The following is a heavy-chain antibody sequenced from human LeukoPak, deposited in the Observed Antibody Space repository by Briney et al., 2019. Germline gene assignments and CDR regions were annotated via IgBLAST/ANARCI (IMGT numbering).Heavy chain of an antibody. J-gene: IGHJ4*02. D-gene: IGHD5-18*01. Sequence: PSETLSLTCTVSGGSISSYYWSWIRQPPGKGLEWIGYIYYSGRTNYNPSLKSRVTISVDTSKNQFSLKLSSVTAADTAVYYCARRWIQLWTAASYYFDYWGQGTLVTVSS. CDR1: GGSISSYY. CDR2: IYYSGRT. V-gene: IGHV4-59*12. CDR3: ARRWIQLWTAASYYFDY.